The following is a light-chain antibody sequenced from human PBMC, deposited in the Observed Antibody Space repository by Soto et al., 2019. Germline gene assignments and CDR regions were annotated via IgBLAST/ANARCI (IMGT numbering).Light chain of an antibody. J-gene: IGLJ3*02. CDR3: SSFTTGNTRV. CDR2: DVS. V-gene: IGLV2-14*01. CDR1: SSEVGDNKY. Sequence: QSVLTQPASVSGSPGQSITISSTGSSSEVGDNKYVSWYQQHPGKAPKLMIYDVSNRPSGVSNRFSGSKFGNTASLTISGLEAEDEADYYCSSFTTGNTRVFGGGTKLTVL.